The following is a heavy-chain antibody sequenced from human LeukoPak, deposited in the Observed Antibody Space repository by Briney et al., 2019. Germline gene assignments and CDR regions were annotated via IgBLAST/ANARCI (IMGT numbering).Heavy chain of an antibody. Sequence: GGSLRLSCAASGFTFSSYSMNWVRQAPGKGLEWVSSITSSSSYIYYADSVKGRFTVSRDNAKNSLYLQMNSLRAEDTAVYYCATLIAAAGNYWGQGTLVTVSS. J-gene: IGHJ4*02. CDR1: GFTFSSYS. V-gene: IGHV3-21*01. CDR2: ITSSSSYI. D-gene: IGHD6-13*01. CDR3: ATLIAAAGNY.